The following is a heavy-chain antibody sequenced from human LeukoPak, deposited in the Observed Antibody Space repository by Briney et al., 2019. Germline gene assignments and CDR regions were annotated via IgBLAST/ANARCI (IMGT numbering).Heavy chain of an antibody. CDR1: GYTFNGHD. J-gene: IGHJ4*02. V-gene: IGHV1-2*02. Sequence: ASVRVSCTASGYTFNGHDMHWVRQAPGQGLEWMGWINPNSGGTNYAQTFQGRVTMTRDTSMSTAYMELSRLRSDDTAVYYCARGGTSGEWFSHLDYWGEGSLVTVSS. CDR3: ARGGTSGEWFSHLDY. CDR2: INPNSGGT. D-gene: IGHD3-3*01.